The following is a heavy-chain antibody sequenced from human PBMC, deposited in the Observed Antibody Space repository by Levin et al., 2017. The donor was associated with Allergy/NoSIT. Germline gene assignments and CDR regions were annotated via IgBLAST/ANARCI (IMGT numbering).Heavy chain of an antibody. CDR3: ARRPRGSQRYCSGGSCYSGWFDP. CDR1: GGSFSGYY. V-gene: IGHV4-34*01. CDR2: INHSGST. D-gene: IGHD2-15*01. Sequence: ESLKISCAVYGGSFSGYYWSWIRQPPGKGLEWIGEINHSGSTNYNPSLKSRVTISVDTSKNQFSLKLSSVTAADTAVYYCARRPRGSQRYCSGGSCYSGWFDPWGQGTLVTVSS. J-gene: IGHJ5*02.